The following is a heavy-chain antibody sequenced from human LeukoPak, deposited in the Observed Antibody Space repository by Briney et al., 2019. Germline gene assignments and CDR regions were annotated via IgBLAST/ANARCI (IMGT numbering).Heavy chain of an antibody. CDR2: ISAYNGNT. J-gene: IGHJ4*02. CDR1: GYTFTSYG. Sequence: GASVKVSCKASGYTFTSYGISWVRQAPGQGLEWMGWISAYNGNTNYAQKLQGRVTMTTDTSTSTAYMELRSLRSDDTAIYYCAKKKSVTGTKGGFDYLGQGTLVTVSS. D-gene: IGHD1-1*01. CDR3: AKKKSVTGTKGGFDY. V-gene: IGHV1-18*01.